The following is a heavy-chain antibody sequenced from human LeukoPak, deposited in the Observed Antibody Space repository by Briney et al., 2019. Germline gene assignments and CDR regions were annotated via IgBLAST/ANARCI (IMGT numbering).Heavy chain of an antibody. J-gene: IGHJ4*02. CDR3: ASSSSWPGFFDY. CDR1: GFTVSSNF. CDR2: IYSGGST. D-gene: IGHD6-13*01. Sequence: PGGSLRLSCAASGFTVSSNFMSWVRQAPGKGLEWVSVIYSGGSTYYADSLKGRFTISRDNSKNTLYLQMNSLRAEDTAVYYCASSSSWPGFFDYWGQGTLVTVSS. V-gene: IGHV3-53*01.